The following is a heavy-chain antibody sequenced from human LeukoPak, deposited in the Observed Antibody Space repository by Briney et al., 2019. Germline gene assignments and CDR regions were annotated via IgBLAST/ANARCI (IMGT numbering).Heavy chain of an antibody. Sequence: GGSLRLSCAASGFTFSSYAMSWVRQAPGKGLDWVSSISASGDTTFYADSVKGRFTISGDNSKNTLYLQMNSLRAEDTAVYYCAKGTMHGGQYYYDSSGGQGTLVTVSS. CDR3: AKGTMHGGQYYYDSS. CDR2: ISASGDTT. D-gene: IGHD3-22*01. CDR1: GFTFSSYA. J-gene: IGHJ1*01. V-gene: IGHV3-23*01.